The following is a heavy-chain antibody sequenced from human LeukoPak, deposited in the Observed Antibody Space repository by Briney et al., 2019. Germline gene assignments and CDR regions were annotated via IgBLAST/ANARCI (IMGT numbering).Heavy chain of an antibody. CDR2: ISYDGSNK. Sequence: GGSLRLSCAASGFTFSSYAMHWVRQAPGKGLEGVAVISYDGSNKYYADSVKGRFTISRDNSKNTLYLQMNSLRAEDTAVYYCARVGRRSSAWFDYWGQGTLVTVSS. V-gene: IGHV3-30*01. J-gene: IGHJ4*02. CDR3: ARVGRRSSAWFDY. D-gene: IGHD1-26*01. CDR1: GFTFSSYA.